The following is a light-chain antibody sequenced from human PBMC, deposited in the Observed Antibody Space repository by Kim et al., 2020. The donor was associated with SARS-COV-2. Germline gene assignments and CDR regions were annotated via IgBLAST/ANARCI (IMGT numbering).Light chain of an antibody. CDR2: RDT. Sequence: SVVLGQTAKSTCGGNNIGTKFVHWYQQEPGQAPVLVIYRDTKRPSGIPERFSGSTSENTATLTISGAQAGDEADYYCQVWDNDTGVFGGGTQLTVL. V-gene: IGLV3-9*01. J-gene: IGLJ3*02. CDR3: QVWDNDTGV. CDR1: NIGTKF.